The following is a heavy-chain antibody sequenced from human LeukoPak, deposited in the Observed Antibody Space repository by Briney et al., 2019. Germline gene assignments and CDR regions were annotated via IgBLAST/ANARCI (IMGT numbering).Heavy chain of an antibody. Sequence: SETLSLTCAVYGGSFNGYYWSWIRQPPGKGLEWIGEINHSGSTNYSPSLKSRVTISVDTSKNQFSLKLSSVTAADTAVYYCARGAVTTRYYFDYWGQGTLVTVSS. D-gene: IGHD4-17*01. J-gene: IGHJ4*02. CDR2: INHSGST. CDR1: GGSFNGYY. CDR3: ARGAVTTRYYFDY. V-gene: IGHV4-34*01.